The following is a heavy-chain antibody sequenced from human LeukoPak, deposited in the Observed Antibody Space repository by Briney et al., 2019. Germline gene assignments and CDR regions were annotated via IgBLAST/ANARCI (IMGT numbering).Heavy chain of an antibody. Sequence: ASVKVSCKASGYTFITYGISWVRQAPGQGLEWMGWISAYNGNTNYAQKLQGRVTMTTDTSTSTAYMELRSLRSDDTAVYYCARAGLLWFGELLSSNWFDPWGQGTLVTVSS. J-gene: IGHJ5*02. CDR1: GYTFITYG. D-gene: IGHD3-10*01. V-gene: IGHV1-18*01. CDR3: ARAGLLWFGELLSSNWFDP. CDR2: ISAYNGNT.